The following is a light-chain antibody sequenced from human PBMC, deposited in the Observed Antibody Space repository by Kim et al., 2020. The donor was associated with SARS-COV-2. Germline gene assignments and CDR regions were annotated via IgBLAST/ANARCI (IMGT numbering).Light chain of an antibody. CDR2: DAY. Sequence: DIQMTQSPSSLSASVGDRVTITCQASQDIANYLSWYQQKPGKAPKLLIFDAYNLETGVPSRFSGSASGTHFTFTISSLQPEDIATYYCQYYDSLYTFGQGTKLEIK. CDR3: QYYDSLYT. CDR1: QDIANY. V-gene: IGKV1-33*01. J-gene: IGKJ2*01.